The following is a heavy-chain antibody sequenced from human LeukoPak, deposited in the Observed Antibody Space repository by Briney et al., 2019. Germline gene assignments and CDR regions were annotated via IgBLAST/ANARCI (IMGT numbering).Heavy chain of an antibody. CDR3: ARDQGSFDY. CDR1: GFTFSSYW. CDR2: INNDGSGT. Sequence: GGSLRLSCAASGFTFSSYWMHWVRQAPGKGLVWVARINNDGSGTSYADSVKGRFTISRDNAKNTLYLQMNSLRAEDTAVYYCARDQGSFDYWGQGTLVTVSS. J-gene: IGHJ4*02. V-gene: IGHV3-74*01.